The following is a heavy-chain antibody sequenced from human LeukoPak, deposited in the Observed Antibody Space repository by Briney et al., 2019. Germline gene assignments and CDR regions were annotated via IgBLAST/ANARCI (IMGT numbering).Heavy chain of an antibody. D-gene: IGHD3-10*01. CDR3: ARASSYNDAVCYNPSWFGP. CDR1: GGPFSGFF. Sequence: SETLSLTCADYGGPFSGFFWSWIRQPPGKGLEWIGEINHSGTTNYNPSLKSRVAISIDTSKNQFSLKLTSVTAADTAVYYCARASSYNDAVCYNPSWFGPWRQGTLVTVSS. V-gene: IGHV4-34*01. J-gene: IGHJ5*02. CDR2: INHSGTT.